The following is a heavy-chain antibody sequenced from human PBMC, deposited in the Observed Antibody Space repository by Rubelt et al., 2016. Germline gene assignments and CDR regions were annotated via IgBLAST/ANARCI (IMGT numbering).Heavy chain of an antibody. V-gene: IGHV3-7*03. CDR3: ARDSAGVGVDY. CDR2: IKQDGSEK. Sequence: EVQLVESGGGLVQPGGSLRLSCAASGFTVSSNYMSWVRQAPGKGLEWVANIKQDGSEKYYVDSVKGRYTISRDNATNLLYLQMNIMTADDTAVYYCARDSAGVGVDYWGQGTLVSVSS. J-gene: IGHJ4*02. D-gene: IGHD1-26*01. CDR1: GFTVSSNY.